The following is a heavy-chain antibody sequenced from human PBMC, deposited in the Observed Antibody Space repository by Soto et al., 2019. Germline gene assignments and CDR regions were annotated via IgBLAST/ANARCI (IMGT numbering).Heavy chain of an antibody. D-gene: IGHD2-21*02. J-gene: IGHJ5*02. CDR1: GDTFTDYY. Sequence: QVQLMQSGAEVKKPGASVKVSCKASGDTFTDYYIHWVRQAPGQGLEWMGTVNPSGGHTTYAQHFLGRVTMTRDTSTSTLYMELTSLTSDDTAVYYCARGGHVVVVTAALDPWGQGTLVTVSS. V-gene: IGHV1-46*01. CDR3: ARGGHVVVVTAALDP. CDR2: VNPSGGHT.